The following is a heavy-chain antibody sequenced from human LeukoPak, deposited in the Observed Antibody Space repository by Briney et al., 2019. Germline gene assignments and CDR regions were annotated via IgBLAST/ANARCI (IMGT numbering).Heavy chain of an antibody. CDR2: IYYSGST. CDR3: ARTGIRYFDWLLYGGGYYFDY. CDR1: GGSISSYY. Sequence: PSETLSLTCTVSGGSISSYYWSWIRQPPGKGLEWIGYIYYSGSTNYNPSLKSRVTISVDTSKNQFSLKLSSVTAADTAVYYCARTGIRYFDWLLYGGGYYFDYWGQGTLVTVSS. D-gene: IGHD3-9*01. J-gene: IGHJ4*02. V-gene: IGHV4-59*01.